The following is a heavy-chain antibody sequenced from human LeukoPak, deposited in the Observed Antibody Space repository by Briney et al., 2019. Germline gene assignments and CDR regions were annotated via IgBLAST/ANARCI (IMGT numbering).Heavy chain of an antibody. J-gene: IGHJ6*02. CDR1: GGSISSGDYC. V-gene: IGHV4-30-4*01. CDR2: IYYSGST. Sequence: SETLSITCTVSGGSISSGDYCWSWIRQPPGKGLEWIGYIYYSGSTYYNPSLKSRVTISVDTSKNQFSLKLSSVTAADTAVYYCASRLLGGVMDVWGQGTTVTASS. CDR3: ASRLLGGVMDV. D-gene: IGHD1-26*01.